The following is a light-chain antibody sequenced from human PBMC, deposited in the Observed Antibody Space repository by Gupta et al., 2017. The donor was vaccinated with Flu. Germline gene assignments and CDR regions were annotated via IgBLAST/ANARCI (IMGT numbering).Light chain of an antibody. J-gene: IGKJ1*01. CDR1: QNINFY. CDR2: AAA. V-gene: IGKV1-39*01. CDR3: QETLGETWT. Sequence: PPSLSASVGDRVVISCRASQNINFYLSWYQQKQGRAPTLLIYAAASLQRGVPSRFSGDGSGTNFTLTISSLQPEDFATYYCQETLGETWTFGLGTKV.